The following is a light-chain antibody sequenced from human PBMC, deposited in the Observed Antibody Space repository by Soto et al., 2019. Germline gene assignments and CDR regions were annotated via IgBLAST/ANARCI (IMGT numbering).Light chain of an antibody. CDR2: WAS. CDR3: QHYYTTPPT. J-gene: IGKJ1*01. CDR1: QSVFYSSRNKNY. Sequence: DIVMTQSPDSLAVYLGERATIHCKSSQSVFYSSRNKNYLAWYQQKPGQPPKLLISWASSREFGVPDRLSGSGSGTDITLTISSLQAEDVAIYYCQHYYTTPPTFGQGTKVEI. V-gene: IGKV4-1*01.